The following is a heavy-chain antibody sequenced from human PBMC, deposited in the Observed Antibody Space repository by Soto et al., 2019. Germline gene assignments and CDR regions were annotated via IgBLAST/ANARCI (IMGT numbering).Heavy chain of an antibody. J-gene: IGHJ5*02. D-gene: IGHD3-10*01. CDR2: ISHTGST. Sequence: SETLSLTCAVSGGSITSGNSYSWSWIRQPPGKGLEWIGSISHTGSTSYNPSLKSRLTMSVDKSKNQFSLRLSSVTAADMAVYYCARAVAPYFGTWFDPWGQGILLTVSS. V-gene: IGHV4-30-2*01. CDR1: GGSITSGNSYS. CDR3: ARAVAPYFGTWFDP.